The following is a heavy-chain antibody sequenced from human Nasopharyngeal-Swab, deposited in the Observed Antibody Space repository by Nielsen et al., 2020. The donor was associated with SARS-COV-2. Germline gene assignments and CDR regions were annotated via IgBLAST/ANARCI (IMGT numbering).Heavy chain of an antibody. CDR2: ISSSSTYI. Sequence: VRQAPGKGLEWVSSISSSSTYIYYADSVKGRFTVSRDNAKNSLYLQRSSLRTEDAAVYYCARSPYYDFWSGYYTRFDYWGRGTLVTVSS. V-gene: IGHV3-21*01. D-gene: IGHD3-3*01. CDR3: ARSPYYDFWSGYYTRFDY. J-gene: IGHJ4*02.